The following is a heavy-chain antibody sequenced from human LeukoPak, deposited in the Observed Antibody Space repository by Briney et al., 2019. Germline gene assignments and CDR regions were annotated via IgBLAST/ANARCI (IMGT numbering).Heavy chain of an antibody. CDR1: GYSFTSYW. V-gene: IGHV5-51*01. J-gene: IGHJ3*02. CDR2: IYPGDSDT. Sequence: GGSLKISCKGSGYSFTSYWIGWVRQMPGKGLEWMGIIYPGDSDTRYSPSFQGQVTISADKSISTAYLQWSSLKASDTAMYYCARHVSRYFDPGDAFDIWGQGTMVTVSS. CDR3: ARHVSRYFDPGDAFDI. D-gene: IGHD3-9*01.